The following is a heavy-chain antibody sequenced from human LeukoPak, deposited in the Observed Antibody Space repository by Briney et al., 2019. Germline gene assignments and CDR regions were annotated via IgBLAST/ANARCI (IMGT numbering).Heavy chain of an antibody. J-gene: IGHJ6*03. CDR2: INSDGSRT. CDR3: ARDGAGSSLYMDV. V-gene: IGHV3-74*01. D-gene: IGHD6-6*01. CDR1: GFTFSSYW. Sequence: GESLRLSCAASGFTFSSYWMHWVRQAPGKGLVWVSRINSDGSRTSYADSVKGRFTISRDNAKNTLYLQMNSLRAEDTAVYYCARDGAGSSLYMDVWGKGTTVTVSS.